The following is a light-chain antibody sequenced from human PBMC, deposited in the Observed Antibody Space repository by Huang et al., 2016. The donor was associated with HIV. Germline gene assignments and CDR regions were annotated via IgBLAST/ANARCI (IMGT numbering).Light chain of an antibody. CDR3: QQSRSLPRT. J-gene: IGKJ4*01. CDR1: ENIVYS. V-gene: IGKV1-39*01. CDR2: AAS. Sequence: DIQLTQSPSSLSVSVGDGITITCRASENIVYSLSWFRQRPGRAPEALIYAASRLHAGVPSKFRATGSGTNFTLSIDGLGPEDFATYYCQQSRSLPRTYGGGTKVDI.